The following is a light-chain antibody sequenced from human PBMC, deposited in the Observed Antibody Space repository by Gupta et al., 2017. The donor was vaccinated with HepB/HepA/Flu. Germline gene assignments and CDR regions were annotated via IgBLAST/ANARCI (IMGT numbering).Light chain of an antibody. J-gene: IGLJ2*01. CDR1: SSNIGSNT. CDR3: AAWDDSLNGPHVV. CDR2: SNN. Sequence: QSVLTQPPSASATPGQRVTISCSGSSSNIGSNTVNWYQQLPGTAPKLLIYSNNQRPSGVPDRISGSKSGTSASLAISGLQSEDEADYYCAAWDDSLNGPHVVFGGGTKLTVL. V-gene: IGLV1-44*01.